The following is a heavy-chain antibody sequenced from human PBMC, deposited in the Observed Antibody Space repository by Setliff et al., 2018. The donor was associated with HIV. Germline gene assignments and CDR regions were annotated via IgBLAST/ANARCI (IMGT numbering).Heavy chain of an antibody. V-gene: IGHV3-7*05. CDR1: GFTFRSYW. CDR3: VKSQSQWLRFGVFDL. CDR2: IKQDGNEE. J-gene: IGHJ3*01. Sequence: QPGGSLRLSCSASGFTFRSYWVTWVRQPPGKGLEWVANIKQDGNEEDYLDSVKGRFTISRDNAKNSLYLQMNSLRAEDSAVYYCVKSQSQWLRFGVFDLWGQGTMVTVSS. D-gene: IGHD5-12*01.